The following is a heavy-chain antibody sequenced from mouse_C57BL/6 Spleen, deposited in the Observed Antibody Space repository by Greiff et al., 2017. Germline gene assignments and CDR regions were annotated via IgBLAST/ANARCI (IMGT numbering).Heavy chain of an antibody. CDR2: IYPSDSET. CDR1: GYTFTSYW. Sequence: QVQLQQPGAELVRPGSSVKLSCKASGYTFTSYWMDWVKQRPGQGLEWIGNIYPSDSETHYNQKFKDKATLTVDKSSSTAYMQLSSLTSEDSAVYYCARWGLYDYDAMDYWGQGTSVTVSS. J-gene: IGHJ4*01. D-gene: IGHD2-3*01. V-gene: IGHV1-61*01. CDR3: ARWGLYDYDAMDY.